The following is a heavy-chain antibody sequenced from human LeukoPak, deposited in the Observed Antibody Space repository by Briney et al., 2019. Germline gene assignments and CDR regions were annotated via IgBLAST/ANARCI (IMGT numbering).Heavy chain of an antibody. CDR3: ARGYPRAMAVGY. V-gene: IGHV4-34*01. D-gene: IGHD5-24*01. J-gene: IGHJ4*02. CDR1: GGSFSGYY. CDR2: INHSGST. Sequence: PSETLSLTCAVYGGSFSGYYWSWIRQPPGKGLEWIGEINHSGSTNYNPSLKSRVTISVDTSKNQFSLKLSSVTAADTAVYYCARGYPRAMAVGYRGQGTLVTVSS.